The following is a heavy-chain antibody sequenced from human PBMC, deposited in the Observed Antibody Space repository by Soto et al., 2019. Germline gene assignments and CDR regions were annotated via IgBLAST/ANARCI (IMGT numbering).Heavy chain of an antibody. V-gene: IGHV3-23*01. CDR2: ISGSGSST. J-gene: IGHJ3*02. CDR1: GFIFSNYA. Sequence: GGSLRLSCAASGFIFSNYAMSWVRQAPGKGLEWVSAISGSGSSTYYADSVKGRFTISRDNSKNTLYLQMNSLRAEDTAVYYCAKDEGSGYHPDAFDIWGQGTMVTVSS. D-gene: IGHD3-3*01. CDR3: AKDEGSGYHPDAFDI.